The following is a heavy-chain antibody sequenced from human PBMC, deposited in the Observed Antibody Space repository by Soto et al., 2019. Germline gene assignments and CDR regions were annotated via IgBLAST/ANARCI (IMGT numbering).Heavy chain of an antibody. CDR1: GYSFTSYW. V-gene: IGHV5-51*01. CDR3: ARHGVRGGHGMDV. J-gene: IGHJ6*02. Sequence: GESLKISFKGSGYSFTSYWIAWVGKMPGKGLEWMGIIYPGDSETRYSPSFQGQVTISADKSISTAYLQWSSLKASDTAMYYCARHGVRGGHGMDVWGQGTTVTVSS. D-gene: IGHD2-15*01. CDR2: IYPGDSET.